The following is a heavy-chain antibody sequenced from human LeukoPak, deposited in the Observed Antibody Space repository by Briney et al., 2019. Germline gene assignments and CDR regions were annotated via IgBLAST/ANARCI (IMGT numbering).Heavy chain of an antibody. V-gene: IGHV4-34*01. D-gene: IGHD1-7*01. CDR1: GGSFSGYY. CDR2: INHSGST. Sequence: SETLSLTCAVYGGSFSGYYWSWIRQPPGKGLEWIGEINHSGSTNYNPSLKSRVTISVDTSKNQFSLKLSSVTAADTAVYYCARGFTHWNYGRHYYGMDVWGQGTTVTVSS. J-gene: IGHJ6*02. CDR3: ARGFTHWNYGRHYYGMDV.